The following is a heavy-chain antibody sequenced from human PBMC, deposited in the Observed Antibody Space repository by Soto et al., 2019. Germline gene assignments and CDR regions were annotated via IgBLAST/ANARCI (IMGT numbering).Heavy chain of an antibody. D-gene: IGHD6-13*01. J-gene: IGHJ5*02. CDR2: ISAYNGNT. CDR3: ARGRQQPRYNWFDP. V-gene: IGHV1-18*01. Sequence: ASVKVSCKASGYIFTSYGISWVRQAPGQGLEWMGWISAYNGNTKYAQNLQGRVTLTTDTSTYTAYMELRSLQSDDTAVYYCARGRQQPRYNWFDPWGQGTLVTVSS. CDR1: GYIFTSYG.